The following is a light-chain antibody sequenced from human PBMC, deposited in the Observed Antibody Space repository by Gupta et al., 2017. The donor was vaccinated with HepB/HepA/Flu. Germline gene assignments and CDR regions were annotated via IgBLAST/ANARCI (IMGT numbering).Light chain of an antibody. CDR1: ESISSY. CDR2: AAS. CDR3: QQSYSTPGT. Sequence: DLQMTQSPSSLSASVGDRVTITCRASESISSYLNWYQQKPGKAPKLLLYAASSLPSGVPSMFSGSGSGTDFTLTISSLQHEDVATYYCQQSYSTPGTFGQGTKVEIK. V-gene: IGKV1-39*01. J-gene: IGKJ1*01.